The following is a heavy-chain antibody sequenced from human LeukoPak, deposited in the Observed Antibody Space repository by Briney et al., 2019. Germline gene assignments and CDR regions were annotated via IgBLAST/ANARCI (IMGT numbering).Heavy chain of an antibody. CDR3: ARVPPDFWSGSDMDV. D-gene: IGHD3-3*01. Sequence: ASVKVSCKASGYTFTSYYMHWVRQAPGQGLEWMGGIIPIFGTANYAQKFQGRVTITADESTSTAYMELSSLRSEDTAAYYCARVPPDFWSGSDMDVWGKGTTVTVSS. CDR1: GYTFTSYY. CDR2: IIPIFGTA. J-gene: IGHJ6*03. V-gene: IGHV1-69*13.